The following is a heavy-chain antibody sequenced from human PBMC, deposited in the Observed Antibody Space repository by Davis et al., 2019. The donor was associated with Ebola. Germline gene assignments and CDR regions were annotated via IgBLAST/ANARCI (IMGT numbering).Heavy chain of an antibody. CDR1: GASISSYY. CDR2: IYYSGST. Sequence: PSETLSLTCTVSGASISSYYWGWIRQSPGKGLEWIGTIYYSGSTYYNLSLKSRVTMSVDTSKTQFSLNLHSVTAADTAVYYCARETEFYDSSGYWRSFQYWGQGILVTVSS. CDR3: ARETEFYDSSGYWRSFQY. J-gene: IGHJ4*02. V-gene: IGHV4-39*07. D-gene: IGHD3-22*01.